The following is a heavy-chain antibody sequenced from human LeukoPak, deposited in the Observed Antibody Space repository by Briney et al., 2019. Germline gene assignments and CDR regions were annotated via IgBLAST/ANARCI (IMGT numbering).Heavy chain of an antibody. CDR1: GGSISSGDYY. CDR3: ARTIFGVVNSVAFDI. Sequence: SQTLSLTCTVSGGSISSGDYYWSWIRQPPGKGLEWIGYIYYSGSTYYNPSLKRRVTIPVDTSKNQFSLKLSSVTAADTAVYYCARTIFGVVNSVAFDIWGQGTMVTVSS. D-gene: IGHD3-3*01. CDR2: IYYSGST. V-gene: IGHV4-30-4*08. J-gene: IGHJ3*02.